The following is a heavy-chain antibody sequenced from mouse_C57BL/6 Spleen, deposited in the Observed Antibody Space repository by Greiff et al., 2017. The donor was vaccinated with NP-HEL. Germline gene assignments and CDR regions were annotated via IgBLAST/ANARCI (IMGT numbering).Heavy chain of an antibody. Sequence: DVQLQESGPGLVKPSQSLFLTCSVTGYSITSGYYWNWIRQFPGNKLEWMGYISYDGSNNYNPSLKNRISITRDTSKNQFFLKLNSVTTEDTATYYCARDRGRSWFFDVWGTGTTVTVSS. J-gene: IGHJ1*03. CDR2: ISYDGSN. V-gene: IGHV3-6*01. CDR3: ARDRGRSWFFDV. CDR1: GYSITSGYY. D-gene: IGHD3-1*01.